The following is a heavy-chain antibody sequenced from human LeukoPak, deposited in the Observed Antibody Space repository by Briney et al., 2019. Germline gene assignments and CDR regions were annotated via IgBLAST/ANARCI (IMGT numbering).Heavy chain of an antibody. J-gene: IGHJ4*02. V-gene: IGHV1-2*02. Sequence: GASVKVSCKASGYTFTGYYMHWVRQAPGQGLEWMAWINPNSGGTYHAQNFHDRITMTRDTSISTAYMELSRLRSDGTAIYYCARANALYCSSTSCLFDYWGQGTLVTVSS. CDR1: GYTFTGYY. CDR2: INPNSGGT. D-gene: IGHD2-2*01. CDR3: ARANALYCSSTSCLFDY.